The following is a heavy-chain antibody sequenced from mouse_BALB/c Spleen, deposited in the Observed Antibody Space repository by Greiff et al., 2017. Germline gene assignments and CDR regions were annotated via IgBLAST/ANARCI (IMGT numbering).Heavy chain of an antibody. CDR2: IYPGDGDT. V-gene: IGHV1-87*01. Sequence: QVQLQQSGAELARPGASVKLSCKASGYTFTSYWMQWVKQRPGQGLEWIGAIYPGDGDTRYTQKFKGKATLTADKSSSTAYMQLSSLASEDSAVYYCAREGRLPFYFDYWGQGTTLTVSS. J-gene: IGHJ2*01. CDR3: AREGRLPFYFDY. CDR1: GYTFTSYW. D-gene: IGHD1-2*01.